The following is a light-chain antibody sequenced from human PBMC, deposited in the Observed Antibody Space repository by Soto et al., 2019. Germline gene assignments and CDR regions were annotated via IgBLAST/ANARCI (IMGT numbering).Light chain of an antibody. CDR3: QRYGTSPPLT. Sequence: EIVLTQSPGTPSLSPGERATLSCRASQSVSSSYLAWYQQKPGQAPRLLIYGASSRATGIPDRFSGSGSATDFTLTISRLEPEDFAVYYCQRYGTSPPLTFGGGTKVDIK. J-gene: IGKJ4*01. CDR2: GAS. V-gene: IGKV3-20*01. CDR1: QSVSSSY.